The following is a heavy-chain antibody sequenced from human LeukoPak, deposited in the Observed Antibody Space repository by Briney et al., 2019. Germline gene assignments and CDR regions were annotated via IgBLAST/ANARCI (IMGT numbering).Heavy chain of an antibody. J-gene: IGHJ4*02. CDR3: ANSISMDFEY. V-gene: IGHV4-4*07. CDR2: IYNGENT. CDR1: GDSVSTYY. D-gene: IGHD2/OR15-2a*01. Sequence: SETLSLTCTVSGDSVSTYYWNWIRQPAGKGLEWIGRIYNGENTNYNPSLESRVTISIDRSKNQFSLKLTSVTAADTAVYYCANSISMDFEYWGQGTLVTVSS.